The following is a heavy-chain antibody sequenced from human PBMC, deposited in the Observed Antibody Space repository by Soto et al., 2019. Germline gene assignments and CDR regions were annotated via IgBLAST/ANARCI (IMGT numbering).Heavy chain of an antibody. D-gene: IGHD6-19*01. CDR1: GYTFTRYY. CDR3: ARDIRQWLLSVDGMDV. CDR2: INPSGGST. J-gene: IGHJ6*02. Sequence: ASVKVSCKASGYTFTRYYMHWVRQAPGQGLEWMGIINPSGGSTSYAQKFQGRVTMTRDTSTSTVYMELSSLRSEDTAVYYCARDIRQWLLSVDGMDVWGQGTTVTVSS. V-gene: IGHV1-46*01.